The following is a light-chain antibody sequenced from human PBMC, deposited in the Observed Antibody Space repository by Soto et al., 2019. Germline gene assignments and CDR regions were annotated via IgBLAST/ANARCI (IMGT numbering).Light chain of an antibody. V-gene: IGKV1-6*01. CDR2: AAS. Sequence: IQMTQSPSTPSAPVGARLTMTFRASQGIRNDLGWYQQKPGKAPKLLIYAASSLQSGVPSRFSGSGSGTDFTLTISSLQPEDFATYYCLQDYNHPWTFGQGTKVDIK. J-gene: IGKJ1*01. CDR3: LQDYNHPWT. CDR1: QGIRND.